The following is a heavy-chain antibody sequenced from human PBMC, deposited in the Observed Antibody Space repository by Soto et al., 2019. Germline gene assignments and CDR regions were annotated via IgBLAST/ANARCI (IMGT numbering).Heavy chain of an antibody. D-gene: IGHD3-9*01. CDR1: GFTFTSSA. V-gene: IGHV1-58*01. CDR2: IVVGSGNT. J-gene: IGHJ4*01. Sequence: SVKVSCKASGFTFTSSAVQWVRQAGGQRGEGVGWIVVGSGNTNYAQKFQARVTLTRDTTASTAYMEQSSLRSEDTAVYYCASTKNDIMTGYPDPFDIWGQGTMVTVSS. CDR3: ASTKNDIMTGYPDPFDI.